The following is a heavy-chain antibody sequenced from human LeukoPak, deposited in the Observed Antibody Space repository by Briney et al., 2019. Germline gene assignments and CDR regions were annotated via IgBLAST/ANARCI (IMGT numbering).Heavy chain of an antibody. V-gene: IGHV3-30*02. J-gene: IGHJ4*02. CDR1: GFKFSRYG. Sequence: GGSLRLSCAASGFKFSRYGMGRVGPGPGTGLGGVAYMQSDGSNKYYADSVKGRFTISRDNSKNTLYLQMNSLRGEDTAVYFCAKPSPGPVWNYFDYWGQGTLVTVSS. CDR3: AKPSPGPVWNYFDY. CDR2: MQSDGSNK. D-gene: IGHD1-1*01.